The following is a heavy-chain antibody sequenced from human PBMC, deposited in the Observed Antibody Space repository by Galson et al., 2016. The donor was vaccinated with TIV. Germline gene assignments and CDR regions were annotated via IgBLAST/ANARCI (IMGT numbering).Heavy chain of an antibody. Sequence: SLRLSCAASGFTFSSYWMHWVRQAPGRGLVWVSRINSDGSTTTYAGSVEGRFTLSRDNAKNTLYLQMNCLRADDTAVYVCARADQRLGGVDAFDIWGQGTMVTVSS. V-gene: IGHV3-74*01. J-gene: IGHJ3*02. CDR2: INSDGSTT. CDR1: GFTFSSYW. D-gene: IGHD6-25*01. CDR3: ARADQRLGGVDAFDI.